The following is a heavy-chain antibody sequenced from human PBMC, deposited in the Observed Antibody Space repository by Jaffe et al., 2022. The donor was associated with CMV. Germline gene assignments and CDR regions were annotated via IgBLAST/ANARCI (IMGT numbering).Heavy chain of an antibody. J-gene: IGHJ6*03. CDR1: GGSISSSSYY. CDR2: IYYSGST. D-gene: IGHD5-12*01. CDR3: ARGEADMVAPVDYYYYYMDV. Sequence: QLQLQESGPGLVKPSETLSLTCTVSGGSISSSSYYWGWIRQPPGKGLEWIGSIYYSGSTYYNPSLKSRVTISVDTSKNQFSLKLSSVTAADTAVYYCARGEADMVAPVDYYYYYMDVWGKGTTVTVSS. V-gene: IGHV4-39*01.